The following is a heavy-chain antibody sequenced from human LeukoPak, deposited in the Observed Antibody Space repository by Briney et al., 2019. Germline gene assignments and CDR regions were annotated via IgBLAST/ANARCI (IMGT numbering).Heavy chain of an antibody. Sequence: PLETLSLTCAVYGGSFNDYYWSWIRQPPGKGLEWIGEINHSGSTNYNPSLKSRVTISVDTSKNQFSLKLSSVTAADTAVYYCASLTGTTDYYYFYMGVWGKGTPVTVSS. CDR2: INHSGST. CDR3: ASLTGTTDYYYFYMGV. V-gene: IGHV4-34*01. J-gene: IGHJ6*03. D-gene: IGHD1-20*01. CDR1: GGSFNDYY.